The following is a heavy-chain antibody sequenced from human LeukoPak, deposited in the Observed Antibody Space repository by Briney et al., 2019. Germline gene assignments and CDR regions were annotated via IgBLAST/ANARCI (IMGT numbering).Heavy chain of an antibody. CDR1: GFSFSTPP. V-gene: IGHV3-23*01. CDR3: AKTHYDLLDV. CDR2: MNNGPGAT. D-gene: IGHD5-12*01. Sequence: GGSLRLSCAPSGFSFSTPPMSWARQPPGTGLEWVSAMNNGPGATFYRDSVRGRFTISRDDSKSTLYLQMNSLRAEDTGTYYCAKTHYDLLDVWGQGTTVTVSS. J-gene: IGHJ6*02.